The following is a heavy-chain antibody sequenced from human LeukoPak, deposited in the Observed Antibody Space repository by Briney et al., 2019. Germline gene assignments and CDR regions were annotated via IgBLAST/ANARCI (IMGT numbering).Heavy chain of an antibody. V-gene: IGHV3-30-3*01. D-gene: IGHD3-3*01. J-gene: IGHJ6*02. CDR3: ARDYDFWSGYYIYYYYGMDV. CDR2: ISYDGSNK. CDR1: GFTFSSYA. Sequence: GGSLRLSCAASGFTFSSYAMHWVRQAPGKGLEWVAVISYDGSNKYYADSVKGRFTISRDDSKNTLYLQMNSLRAEDTAVYYCARDYDFWSGYYIYYYYGMDVWGQGTTVTVSS.